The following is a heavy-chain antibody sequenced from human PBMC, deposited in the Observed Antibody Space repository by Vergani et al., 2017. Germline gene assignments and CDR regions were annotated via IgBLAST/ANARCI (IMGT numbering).Heavy chain of an antibody. Sequence: QVQLQESGPGLVKPSETLTLTCDVSDSSIMTNPYWGWFRQSPGKGLEWIGCIHHSGDTHYNSSLKSRVSISIVSSSNFSLSLTSVTAADPAIYYCERHRCSGDFFPSAYFYGMDVWVHGTTVTVSS. CDR1: DSSIMTNPY. V-gene: IGHV4-38-2*01. D-gene: IGHD3-10*02. CDR3: ERHRCSGDFFPSAYFYGMDV. J-gene: IGHJ6*02. CDR2: IHHSGDT.